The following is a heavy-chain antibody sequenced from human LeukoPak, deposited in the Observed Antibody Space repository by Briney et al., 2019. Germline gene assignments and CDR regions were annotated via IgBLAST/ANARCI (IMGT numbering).Heavy chain of an antibody. Sequence: GGSLRLSCAASGFTFNSYGMHWVRQAPGKGLEWVAFIRYDGSNKYYADSVKGRFTISRDNSKNTLYLQMNSLRAEDTAVYYCAKARGSGAYSYYFGYWGQGTLVTVSS. V-gene: IGHV3-30*02. J-gene: IGHJ4*02. CDR3: AKARGSGAYSYYFGY. CDR1: GFTFNSYG. CDR2: IRYDGSNK. D-gene: IGHD3-10*01.